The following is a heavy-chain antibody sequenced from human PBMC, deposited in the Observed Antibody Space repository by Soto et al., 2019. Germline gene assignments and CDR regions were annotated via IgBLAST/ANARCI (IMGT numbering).Heavy chain of an antibody. Sequence: GGSLRLSCAASGFTVSSNYMSWVRQAPGKGLEWVSVIYSGGSTYYADSVKGRFTISRDNAKNSLYLQMNSLRAEDTAVYYCARDFAPAMIVTLDYWGQGTLVTVSS. CDR3: ARDFAPAMIVTLDY. D-gene: IGHD3-22*01. J-gene: IGHJ4*02. CDR2: IYSGGST. V-gene: IGHV3-53*01. CDR1: GFTVSSNY.